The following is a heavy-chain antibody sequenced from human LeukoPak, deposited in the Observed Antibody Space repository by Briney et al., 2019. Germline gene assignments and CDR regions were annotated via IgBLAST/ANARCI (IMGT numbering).Heavy chain of an antibody. CDR1: GFTFSSYA. Sequence: GGSLRLSCAATGFTFSSYAMHWVRQAPGKGLEWVAVIWYDGSNKYYADSVKGRFTISRDNSKNTLYLQMNSLRAEDTAVYYCARDHSGVRGVPNHELDYWGQGTLVTVSS. CDR3: ARDHSGVRGVPNHELDY. J-gene: IGHJ4*02. V-gene: IGHV3-33*08. CDR2: IWYDGSNK. D-gene: IGHD3-10*01.